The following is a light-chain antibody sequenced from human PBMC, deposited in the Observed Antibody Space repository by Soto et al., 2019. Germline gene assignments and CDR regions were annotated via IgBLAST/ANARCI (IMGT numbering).Light chain of an antibody. CDR2: EGN. V-gene: IGLV2-23*03. CDR3: SSYAGSSTFAV. J-gene: IGLJ1*01. CDR1: SSDVGSYNL. Sequence: QSALTQPASVSGSPGQSITISCTGTSSDVGSYNLVSWYQQYPGKAPKLMIYEGNKRPSGISNRFSGSKSGNTASLTISGLQADDEADYYCSSYAGSSTFAVFGTGTKLTVL.